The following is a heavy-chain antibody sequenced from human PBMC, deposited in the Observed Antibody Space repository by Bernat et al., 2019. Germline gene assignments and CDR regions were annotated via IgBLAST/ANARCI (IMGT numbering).Heavy chain of an antibody. V-gene: IGHV3-7*04. CDR1: GFSFSSYW. CDR2: IKQDGSEK. CDR3: AGAGRNSSTWYPYYFDY. D-gene: IGHD6-13*01. J-gene: IGHJ4*02. Sequence: EVQLVESGGGLVQPGGSLRLSCAASGFSFSSYWMSWVRQAPGKGLEWVANIKQDGSEKYYVDSVKGRFTISRDNAEKSLYLQMNSLRAEDTAVYYCAGAGRNSSTWYPYYFDYWGQGTLVTVSS.